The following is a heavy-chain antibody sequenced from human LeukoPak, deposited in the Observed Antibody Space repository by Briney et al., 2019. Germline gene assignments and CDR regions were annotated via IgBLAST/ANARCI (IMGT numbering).Heavy chain of an antibody. V-gene: IGHV4-38-2*02. Sequence: PSETLSLTCTVSGYSISSGYYWGWIRQPPGKGLEWIGSIYHSGSTYYNPSLKSRVTISVDTSKNQFSLKLSSVTAADTAVYYCARDPGIAGSFDYWGQGTLVTVSP. CDR1: GYSISSGYY. CDR3: ARDPGIAGSFDY. J-gene: IGHJ4*02. D-gene: IGHD6-13*01. CDR2: IYHSGST.